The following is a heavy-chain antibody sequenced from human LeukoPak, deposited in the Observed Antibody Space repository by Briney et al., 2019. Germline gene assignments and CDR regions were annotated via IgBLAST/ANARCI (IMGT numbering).Heavy chain of an antibody. D-gene: IGHD3-3*01. CDR3: ARQGFWSGYYWSY. CDR2: IYHSGST. J-gene: IGHJ4*02. CDR1: GYSISSGYY. Sequence: SETLSLTCAVSGYSISSGYYWGRIRQPPGKGLEWIGSIYHSGSTYYNPSLKSRVTISVDTSKNQFSLKLSSVTAADTAVYYCARQGFWSGYYWSYWGQGTLVTVSS. V-gene: IGHV4-38-2*01.